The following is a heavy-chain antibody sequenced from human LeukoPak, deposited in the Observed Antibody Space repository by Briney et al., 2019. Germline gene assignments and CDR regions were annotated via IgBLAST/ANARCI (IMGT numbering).Heavy chain of an antibody. D-gene: IGHD2-8*02. Sequence: GASVKVSCKASGYTFTSYDINWVRQATGQGLEWMGWINPNSGGTNYAQKFQGRVTMTRDTSISTAYMELSRLRSDDTAVYYCARDGSGVWAGYWGQGTLVTVSS. CDR1: GYTFTSYD. CDR2: INPNSGGT. CDR3: ARDGSGVWAGY. J-gene: IGHJ4*02. V-gene: IGHV1-2*02.